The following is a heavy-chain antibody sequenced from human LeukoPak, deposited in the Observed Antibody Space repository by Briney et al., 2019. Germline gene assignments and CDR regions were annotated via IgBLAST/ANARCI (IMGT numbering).Heavy chain of an antibody. CDR3: ASPDLFGSGSSGDY. CDR2: IYGGDST. D-gene: IGHD3-10*01. V-gene: IGHV3-66*01. CDR1: GFTVSDNY. J-gene: IGHJ4*02. Sequence: GGSLRLSCAASGFTVSDNYMNWVSQAPGKGLEWVSVIYGGDSTYYADSVKGRFTISRDESKNTLYLQMTSLRAEDTAVYYCASPDLFGSGSSGDYWGQGTLVTVSS.